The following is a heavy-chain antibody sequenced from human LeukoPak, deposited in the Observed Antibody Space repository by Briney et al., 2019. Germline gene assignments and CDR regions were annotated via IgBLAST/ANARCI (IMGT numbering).Heavy chain of an antibody. CDR3: ARNPSYDILTGYSDYYGMDV. CDR2: IYYSGST. CDR1: GGSISSYY. Sequence: PSETLSLTCTVSGGSISSYYWSWIRQPPGKGLEWIGYIYYSGSTNYNPSLKSRVTISVDTSKNQLSLKLNSVTAADTAVYYCARNPSYDILTGYSDYYGMDVWGQGTTVAVSS. D-gene: IGHD3-9*01. J-gene: IGHJ6*02. V-gene: IGHV4-59*01.